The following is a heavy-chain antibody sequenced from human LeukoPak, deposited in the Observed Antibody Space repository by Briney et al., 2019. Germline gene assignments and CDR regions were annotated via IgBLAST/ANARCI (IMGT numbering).Heavy chain of an antibody. J-gene: IGHJ3*01. CDR2: IYPGDSGP. Sequence: GESLKISCKTSGFRFADYWIAWVRQMPGKGLEWMGIIYPGDSGPTYSPSFQGQVTISVDKSINTAYLQWSSLQASDTAMYYCGMSGDRVPLQDDVFDVWGQGTMVTVST. CDR3: GMSGDRVPLQDDVFDV. CDR1: GFRFADYW. D-gene: IGHD1-26*01. V-gene: IGHV5-51*01.